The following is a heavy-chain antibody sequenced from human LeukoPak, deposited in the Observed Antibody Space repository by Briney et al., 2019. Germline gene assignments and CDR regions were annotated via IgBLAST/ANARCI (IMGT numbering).Heavy chain of an antibody. CDR3: ARHLVYSSNWYFDL. Sequence: SQTLSLTCTVSGDSIHSSGYYWSWIRQHPGKGLEWIGYIYYSGSTNYNPSLKSRVTISVDTSKNQFSLKLSSVTAADTAVYYCARHLVYSSNWYFDLWGRGTLVTVSS. CDR2: IYYSGST. V-gene: IGHV4-61*05. J-gene: IGHJ2*01. CDR1: GDSIHSSGYY. D-gene: IGHD6-13*01.